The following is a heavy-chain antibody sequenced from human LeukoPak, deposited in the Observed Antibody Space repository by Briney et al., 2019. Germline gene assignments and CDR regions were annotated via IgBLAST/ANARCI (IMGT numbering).Heavy chain of an antibody. D-gene: IGHD3-10*01. CDR3: ARRRTYYYGSGSFSYFDY. CDR2: INHSGST. Sequence: SETLSLTCAVYGGSFSAYYWSWIRQPPGEGLEWIGEINHSGSTNYNPSLKSRVTISVDTSKNQFSLKLSSVTAADTAVYYCARRRTYYYGSGSFSYFDYWGQGTLVTVSS. CDR1: GGSFSAYY. V-gene: IGHV4-34*01. J-gene: IGHJ4*02.